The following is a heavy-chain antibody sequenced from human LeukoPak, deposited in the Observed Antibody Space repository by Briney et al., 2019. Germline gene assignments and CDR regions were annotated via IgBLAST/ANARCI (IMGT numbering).Heavy chain of an antibody. J-gene: IGHJ4*02. V-gene: IGHV1-46*01. CDR2: INPSGGST. CDR1: GYTFTSYY. Sequence: ASVKVSCKASGYTFTSYYMHWVRQAPGQGLEWMGLINPSGGSTSYAQKFQGRVTMTRDMSTSTVYMEPSSLRSEDTAVYYCARSSVGATKGGTTGFDYWGQGTLVTVSS. D-gene: IGHD1-26*01. CDR3: ARSSVGATKGGTTGFDY.